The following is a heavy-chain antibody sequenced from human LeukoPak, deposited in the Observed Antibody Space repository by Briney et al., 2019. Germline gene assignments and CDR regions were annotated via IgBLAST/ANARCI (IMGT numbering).Heavy chain of an antibody. D-gene: IGHD2-15*01. Sequence: PSETLSLTCAVYGGSFGGYYWSWIRQPPGKGLEWIGEINHSGSTNYNPSLKSRVTISVDTSKNQFSLKLSSVTAADTAVYYCAVGGRRFDPWGQGTLVTVSS. J-gene: IGHJ5*02. V-gene: IGHV4-34*01. CDR2: INHSGST. CDR1: GGSFGGYY. CDR3: AVGGRRFDP.